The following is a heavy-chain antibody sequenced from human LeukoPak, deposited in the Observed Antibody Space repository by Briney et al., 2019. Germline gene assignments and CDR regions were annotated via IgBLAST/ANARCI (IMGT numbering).Heavy chain of an antibody. D-gene: IGHD4-17*01. V-gene: IGHV4-59*01. J-gene: IGHJ3*02. Sequence: PSETLSLACTVSGGSISSYYWSWIRQPPGKGLEWIGYIYYSGSTNYNPSLKSRVTISVDTSKNQFSLKLSSVTAADTAVYYCARDRPGGLRRASDIWGQGTMVTVSS. CDR2: IYYSGST. CDR1: GGSISSYY. CDR3: ARDRPGGLRRASDI.